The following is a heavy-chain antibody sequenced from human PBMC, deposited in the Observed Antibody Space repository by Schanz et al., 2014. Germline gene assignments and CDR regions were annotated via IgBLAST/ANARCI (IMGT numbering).Heavy chain of an antibody. CDR3: ARLSVAGRPHVNYWYCDL. J-gene: IGHJ2*01. V-gene: IGHV1-2*04. D-gene: IGHD6-19*01. CDR1: GYTLSAYS. CDR2: INPNSGDT. Sequence: QVQLVQSGTQVKKLGASVKVSCKASGYTLSAYSLHWVRQAPGQGLEWMGWINPNSGDTNYAQKFQGWVTMTRDTSISTAYMEVSRLKSDDTAVYYCARLSVAGRPHVNYWYCDLWGRGTLVTVSS.